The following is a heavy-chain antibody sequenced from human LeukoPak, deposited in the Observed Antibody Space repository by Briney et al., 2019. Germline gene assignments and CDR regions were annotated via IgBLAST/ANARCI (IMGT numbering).Heavy chain of an antibody. CDR2: IYYSGST. CDR1: GGSINSYY. Sequence: SETLSLTCTVSGGSINSYYWSWIRQPPGKGLEWIGYIYYSGSTNYNPSLKSRVTISVDTSKNQFSLKLSSVTAADTAVYYCAKHDYGDMDDAFDIWGQGTMVTVSS. D-gene: IGHD4-17*01. J-gene: IGHJ3*02. CDR3: AKHDYGDMDDAFDI. V-gene: IGHV4-59*01.